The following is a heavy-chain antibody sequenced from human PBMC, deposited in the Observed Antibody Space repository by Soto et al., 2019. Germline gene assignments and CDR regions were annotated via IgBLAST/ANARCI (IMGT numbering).Heavy chain of an antibody. CDR2: IFSSGST. V-gene: IGHV4-4*07. J-gene: IGHJ4*02. Sequence: ETLSLTCTVSGGSINTFYWSWVRQPAGKGLEWIGRIFSSGSTSFNPSLESRVAMSVDTSKNHFSLNLSSVTAADMAVYYCAREGSYSAYNFAHGIQLWSFDFWGQGALVTVYS. D-gene: IGHD5-12*01. CDR3: AREGSYSAYNFAHGIQLWSFDF. CDR1: GGSINTFY.